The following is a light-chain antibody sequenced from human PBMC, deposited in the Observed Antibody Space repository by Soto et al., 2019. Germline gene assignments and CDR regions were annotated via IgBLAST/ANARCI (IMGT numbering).Light chain of an antibody. CDR1: QSISPY. V-gene: IGKV1-5*03. CDR2: IAS. Sequence: DIQMTQSPSTLSASAGDRVTITCRASQSISPYLAWYQQKPGKAPKLLIYIASSLQSGVPSRFSGSGSGTEFTLTISSLQPDDFANYYCQQSNSYPWTFGQGTQVDIK. J-gene: IGKJ1*01. CDR3: QQSNSYPWT.